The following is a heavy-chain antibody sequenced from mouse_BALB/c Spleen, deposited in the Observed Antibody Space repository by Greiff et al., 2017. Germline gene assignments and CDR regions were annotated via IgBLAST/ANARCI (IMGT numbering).Heavy chain of an antibody. D-gene: IGHD2-2*01. CDR3: ARGQMGLRRGYFDY. J-gene: IGHJ2*01. V-gene: IGHV2-9*02. CDR1: GFSLTSYG. CDR2: ICAGGST. Sequence: VQGVESGPGLVAPSQSLSITCTVSGFSLTSYGVHWVRQPPGKGLEWLGVICAGGSTNYNSALMSRLSISKDNSKSQVFLKMNSLQTDDTAMYYCARGQMGLRRGYFDYWGQGTTLTVSS.